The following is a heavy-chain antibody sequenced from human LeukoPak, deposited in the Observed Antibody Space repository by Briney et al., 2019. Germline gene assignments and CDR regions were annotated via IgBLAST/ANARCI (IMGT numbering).Heavy chain of an antibody. CDR3: ARDYYDSSGYYLPSGAFDI. Sequence: SETLSLTCTVSGGSTSSYYWSWIRQPPGKGLEWIGYIYYSGSTNYNPSLKSRVTISVDTSKNQFSLKLSSVTAADTAVYYCARDYYDSSGYYLPSGAFDIWGQGTMVTVSS. V-gene: IGHV4-59*01. CDR2: IYYSGST. J-gene: IGHJ3*02. CDR1: GGSTSSYY. D-gene: IGHD3-22*01.